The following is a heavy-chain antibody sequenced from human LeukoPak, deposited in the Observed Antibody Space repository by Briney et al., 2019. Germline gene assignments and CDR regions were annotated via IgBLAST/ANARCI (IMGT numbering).Heavy chain of an antibody. D-gene: IGHD3-22*01. CDR3: ARVWYDSSGYPYYFDY. V-gene: IGHV4-59*01. Sequence: SETLSLTCTVSGGSISSYYWSWIRQPPGKGLEWIGYIYYSRSTNYNTSLKSRVTISVDTSKNQFSLKLSSVTAADTAVYYCARVWYDSSGYPYYFDYWGQGTLVTVSS. J-gene: IGHJ4*02. CDR1: GGSISSYY. CDR2: IYYSRST.